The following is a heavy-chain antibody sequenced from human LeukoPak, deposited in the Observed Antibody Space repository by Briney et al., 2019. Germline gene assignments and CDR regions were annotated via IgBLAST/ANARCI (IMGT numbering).Heavy chain of an antibody. CDR1: GYTFTSYG. V-gene: IGHV1-18*01. CDR3: ARKNYYDSSSSY. D-gene: IGHD3-22*01. CDR2: ISAYNGNT. J-gene: IGHJ4*02. Sequence: ASVKVSCKASGYTFTSYGISWVRQAPGQGLEWMGWISAYNGNTNYAQKLQGRVTMTTDTSTGTAYMELRSLRSDDTAVYYCARKNYYDSSSSYWGQGTLVTVSS.